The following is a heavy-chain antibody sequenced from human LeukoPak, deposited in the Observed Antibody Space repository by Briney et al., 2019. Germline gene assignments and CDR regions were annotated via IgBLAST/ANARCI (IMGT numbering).Heavy chain of an antibody. Sequence: GGSLRLSCAASGFTFSSYSMNWVRQAPGRGLDWVAYIKPDGSVTHYVDSVKGRFTISRDNAQNSLFLQMHSLRAEDTAVYYCARFGVAYGVDVWGQGTTVTVSS. D-gene: IGHD3-10*01. CDR3: ARFGVAYGVDV. CDR2: IKPDGSVT. CDR1: GFTFSSYS. J-gene: IGHJ6*02. V-gene: IGHV3-7*01.